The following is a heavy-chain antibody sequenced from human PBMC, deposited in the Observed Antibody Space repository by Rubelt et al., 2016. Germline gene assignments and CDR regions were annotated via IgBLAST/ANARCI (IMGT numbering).Heavy chain of an antibody. CDR2: INGDGSST. V-gene: IGHV3-74*01. J-gene: IGHJ4*02. CDR3: VRDGGIPVADGFDN. D-gene: IGHD6-19*01. Sequence: EEQLVESGGGLVQPGGSLRLSCAASRFTFSNYWMHWVRPAPGKGLVWVSRINGDGSSTSYADSVKGRFAISRDNAKNTLFLQMNSLRAEDTAVYYCVRDGGIPVADGFDNWGQGTLVTVSS. CDR1: RFTFSNYW.